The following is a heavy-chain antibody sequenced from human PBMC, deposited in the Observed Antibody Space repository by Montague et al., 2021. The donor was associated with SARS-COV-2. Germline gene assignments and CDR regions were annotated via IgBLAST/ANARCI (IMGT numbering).Heavy chain of an antibody. CDR1: GGSISSGSYY. J-gene: IGHJ4*02. D-gene: IGHD2-21*01. Sequence: TLSLTCTVSGGSISSGSYYWSWIRQHPGKGLEWIGYIYYSGSSYYNPSLKSRVTISVDTSKNQFSLRLSSVTAADTAVYYCARARTSLIVVVNEFDYWGQGTLVPAPS. CDR2: IYYSGSS. V-gene: IGHV4-31*03. CDR3: ARARTSLIVVVNEFDY.